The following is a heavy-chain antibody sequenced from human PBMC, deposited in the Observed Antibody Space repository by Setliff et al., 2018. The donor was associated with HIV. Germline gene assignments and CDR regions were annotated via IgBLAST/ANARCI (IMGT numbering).Heavy chain of an antibody. CDR3: ARGVRVTVVQRASSLDF. J-gene: IGHJ4*02. D-gene: IGHD2-21*02. V-gene: IGHV1-69*13. CDR1: GGIFTTSS. Sequence: SVKVSCKSSGGIFTTSSINWMRQVPGQGLEWMGGFNPIFTSPDYAQKFQDRITMTADEPTSTAYMELRSLTSEDTAVYFCARGVRVTVVQRASSLDFWGQGTLVTASS. CDR2: FNPIFTSP.